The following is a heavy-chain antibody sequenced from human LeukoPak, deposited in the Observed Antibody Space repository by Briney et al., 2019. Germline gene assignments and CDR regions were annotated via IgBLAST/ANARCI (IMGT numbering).Heavy chain of an antibody. CDR1: GFTFSSYG. J-gene: IGHJ5*02. CDR2: ISYDGSNK. CDR3: AKGWDL. Sequence: QPGGSLRLSCAASGFTFSSYGMHWVRQALGKGLEWVAVISYDGSNKYYADSVKGRFTISRDNSKNTLYLQMNSLRAEDTAVYYCAKGWDLWGQGTLVTVSS. V-gene: IGHV3-30*18.